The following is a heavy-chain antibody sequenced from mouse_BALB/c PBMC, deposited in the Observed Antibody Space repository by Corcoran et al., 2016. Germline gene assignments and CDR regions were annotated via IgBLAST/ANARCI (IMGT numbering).Heavy chain of an antibody. CDR3: AILRYFDQ. CDR1: GYTFSSHW. Sequence: QVQLQQSGAERMKPGASVKISCKATGYTFSSHWIEWVKQRPGHGLEWVGEILPGSGNTNYNEKFKAKATFPAETSSNTVYMQLSSLTSEDSAVYYCAILRYFDQCGQGTTLTVSS. CDR2: ILPGSGNT. V-gene: IGHV1-9*01. J-gene: IGHJ2*01.